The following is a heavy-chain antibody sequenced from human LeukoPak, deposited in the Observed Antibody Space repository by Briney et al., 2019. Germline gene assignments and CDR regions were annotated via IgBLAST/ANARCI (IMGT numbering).Heavy chain of an antibody. CDR3: ARMVVAAIPPYYYHGMDV. V-gene: IGHV4-39*07. CDR2: IYYSGST. Sequence: SETLSLTCTVSGGSISSSSYYWGWIRQPPGKGLEWIGSIYYSGSTYYNPSLKSRVTISVDTSKNQFSLKLSSVTAADTAVYYCARMVVAAIPPYYYHGMDVWGQGTTVTVSS. D-gene: IGHD2-21*02. CDR1: GGSISSSSYY. J-gene: IGHJ6*02.